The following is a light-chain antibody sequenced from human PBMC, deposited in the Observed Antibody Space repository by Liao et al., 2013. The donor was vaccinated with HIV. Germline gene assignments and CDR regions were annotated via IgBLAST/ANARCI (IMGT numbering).Light chain of an antibody. V-gene: IGLV3-21*01. Sequence: SYELTQPPSVSVAPGKTANITCGGNNIGSKSVHWYQQRPGQAPVLVIYYDSDRPSGIPERFSGSNSGNTATLTISGTQAMDEADYYCQAWDSSTAVFGTGTKVTVL. CDR2: YDS. CDR1: NIGSKS. CDR3: QAWDSSTAV. J-gene: IGLJ1*01.